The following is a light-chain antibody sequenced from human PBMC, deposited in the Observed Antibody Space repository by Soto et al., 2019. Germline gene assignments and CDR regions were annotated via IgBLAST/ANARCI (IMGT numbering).Light chain of an antibody. CDR2: STN. Sequence: QTVVTQEPSFSVSPGGTVTLTCGLSSGSVSTTYYPSWFQQTPGQAPRTLIHSTNTRSSGVPDRFSGSILGNKAALTITGAQADDESDYYCVLYMGGGIWVFGGGTKLTVL. CDR1: SGSVSTTYY. J-gene: IGLJ3*02. V-gene: IGLV8-61*01. CDR3: VLYMGGGIWV.